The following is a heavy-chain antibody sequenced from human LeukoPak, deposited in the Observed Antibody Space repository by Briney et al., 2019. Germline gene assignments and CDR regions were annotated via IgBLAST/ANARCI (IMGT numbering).Heavy chain of an antibody. D-gene: IGHD3-16*01. J-gene: IGHJ4*02. Sequence: PGGSLRLSCAASGFTFSSYAMTWVRQAPGKGLDWVSTISSNGGGTYYADSVRGRFTISRDNSKNTVYLQMNSLRAEDTAVYYCAKETRGGSYGILDYWGQGTLVTVSS. V-gene: IGHV3-23*01. CDR3: AKETRGGSYGILDY. CDR1: GFTFSSYA. CDR2: ISSNGGGT.